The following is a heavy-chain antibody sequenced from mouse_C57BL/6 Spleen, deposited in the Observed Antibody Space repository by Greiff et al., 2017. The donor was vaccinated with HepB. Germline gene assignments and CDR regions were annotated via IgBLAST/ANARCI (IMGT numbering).Heavy chain of an antibody. CDR2: NDPNSGGT. Sequence: QVQLQQPGAELVKPGASVKLSCKASGYTFTSYWMHWVKQRPGRGLEWIGRNDPNSGGTKYNEKFKSKATLTVDKPSSTAYMQLSSLTSEDSAVYYCARRTVVGGDYFDYWGQGTTLTVSS. CDR3: ARRTVVGGDYFDY. V-gene: IGHV1-72*01. J-gene: IGHJ2*01. CDR1: GYTFTSYW. D-gene: IGHD1-1*01.